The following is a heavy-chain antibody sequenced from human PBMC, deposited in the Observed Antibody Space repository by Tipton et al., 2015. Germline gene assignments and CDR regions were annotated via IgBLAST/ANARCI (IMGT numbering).Heavy chain of an antibody. J-gene: IGHJ4*02. CDR2: TYYRSKWYN. D-gene: IGHD3-10*01. V-gene: IGHV6-1*01. CDR1: GDSVSSNSVS. CDR3: ARIGPEGVIGY. Sequence: GLVKPSQTLSLTCAISGDSVSSNSVSWNWLRQSPSRGLEWLGRTYYRSKWYNGYAVSVKSRITVNPDTSKNQFSLQLKSVTPEGSAVYCCARIGPEGVIGYWGRGTLVTVSS.